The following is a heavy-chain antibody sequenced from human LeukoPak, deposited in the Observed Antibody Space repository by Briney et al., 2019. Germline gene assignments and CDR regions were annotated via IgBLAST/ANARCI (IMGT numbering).Heavy chain of an antibody. D-gene: IGHD3-22*01. V-gene: IGHV3-48*03. Sequence: GGSLRLSCATSGFTFSSYEMNWVRQAPGKGLEWASYISSSGSTIYYADSVKGRFTISRDNAKNSLYLQMNSLRAEDTAVYYCAREQYYYDSSGCVDYWGQGTLVTVSS. J-gene: IGHJ4*02. CDR2: ISSSGSTI. CDR1: GFTFSSYE. CDR3: AREQYYYDSSGCVDY.